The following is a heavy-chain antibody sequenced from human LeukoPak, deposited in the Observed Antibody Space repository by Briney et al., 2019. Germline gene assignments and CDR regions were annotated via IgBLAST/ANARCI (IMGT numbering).Heavy chain of an antibody. D-gene: IGHD2-21*02. J-gene: IGHJ5*01. CDR2: IYPGDSDT. CDR1: GYTFTIYW. Sequence: GESLKISCKVSGYTFTIYWIAWVRQMPGRGLEWMGIIYPGDSDTTYSPSSQGQVTISADKSINTAYLQWSSLKASDTAMYYCARAAYCGANCYSVGWFDSWGQGTLVTVSS. CDR3: ARAAYCGANCYSVGWFDS. V-gene: IGHV5-51*01.